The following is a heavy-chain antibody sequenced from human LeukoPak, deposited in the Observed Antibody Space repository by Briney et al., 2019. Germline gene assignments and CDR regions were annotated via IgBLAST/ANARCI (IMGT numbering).Heavy chain of an antibody. D-gene: IGHD6-13*01. J-gene: IGHJ4*02. CDR1: GGSISSYY. V-gene: IGHV4-59*12. CDR3: ARYSSSWYMSDY. CDR2: IYHSGST. Sequence: SETLSLTCTVSGGSISSYYWSWIRQPPGKGLEWIGYIYHSGSTYYNPSLKSRVTISVDRSKNQFSLKLSPVTAADTAVYYCARYSSSWYMSDYWGQGTLVTVSS.